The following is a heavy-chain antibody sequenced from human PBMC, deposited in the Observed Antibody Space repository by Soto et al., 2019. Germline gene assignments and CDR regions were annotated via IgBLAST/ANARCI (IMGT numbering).Heavy chain of an antibody. Sequence: GESLKISCAASGFTFSSYAMSWVRQAPGKGLEWVSAISGSGGSTYYADSVKGRFTISRDNSKNTLYLQMNSLRAEDTAVYYCAKDPPITSWSYDDYWGQGTLVTVSS. J-gene: IGHJ4*02. D-gene: IGHD3-10*01. V-gene: IGHV3-23*01. CDR2: ISGSGGST. CDR3: AKDPPITSWSYDDY. CDR1: GFTFSSYA.